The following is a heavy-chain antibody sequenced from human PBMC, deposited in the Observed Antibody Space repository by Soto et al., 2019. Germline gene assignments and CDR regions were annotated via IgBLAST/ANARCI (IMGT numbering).Heavy chain of an antibody. CDR2: IYYSGST. CDR1: GGSISSYY. V-gene: IGHV4-59*01. D-gene: IGHD6-19*01. CDR3: ARDSVDSSGSIFDY. Sequence: PSETLSLTCTVSGGSISSYYWSWIRQPPGKGLEWIGYIYYSGSTNYNPSLKSRVTISVDTSKNQFSLKLSSVTAADTAVYYCARDSVDSSGSIFDYWGQGTLVTVSS. J-gene: IGHJ4*02.